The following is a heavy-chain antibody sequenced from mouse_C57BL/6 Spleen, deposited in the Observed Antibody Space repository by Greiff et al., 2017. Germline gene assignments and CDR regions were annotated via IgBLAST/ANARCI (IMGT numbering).Heavy chain of an antibody. V-gene: IGHV1-54*01. CDR2: INPGSGGT. Sequence: VQLQQSGAELVRPGTSVKVSCKASGYAFTNYLIEWVKQRPGQGLEWIGVINPGSGGTNYNEKFKGKATLTADKSSSTAYMQLSSLTSEDSAVYFCARGDDYGSSLDYWGQGTTLTVSS. CDR3: ARGDDYGSSLDY. D-gene: IGHD1-1*01. J-gene: IGHJ2*01. CDR1: GYAFTNYL.